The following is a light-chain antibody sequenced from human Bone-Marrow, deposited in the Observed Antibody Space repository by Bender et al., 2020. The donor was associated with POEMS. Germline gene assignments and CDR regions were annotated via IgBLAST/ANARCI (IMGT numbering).Light chain of an antibody. CDR3: SSWDDSLSGWV. J-gene: IGLJ3*02. CDR2: SNY. Sequence: QSVLTQPPSVSGAPGQRVTISCTGGSNIGAGYDVHWYQHLPGTAPRLVVYSNYQRPSGVPARFSGSKSGTSASLAISDIQSEDEGDYYCSSWDDSLSGWVFGGGTKLTVL. CDR1: SNIGAGYD. V-gene: IGLV1-40*01.